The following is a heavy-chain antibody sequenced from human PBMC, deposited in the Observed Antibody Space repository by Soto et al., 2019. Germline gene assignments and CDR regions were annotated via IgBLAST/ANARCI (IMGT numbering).Heavy chain of an antibody. D-gene: IGHD3-10*01. J-gene: IGHJ4*02. CDR3: AKDLTYYGSAPGSDYNPISNAY. CDR2: INQDGSEK. CDR1: GFTFSSYW. Sequence: EVYLVESGGGLVQPGASLRLSCAASGFTFSSYWMTWVHQAPGKGLEWVANINQDGSEKYYVDSVRGRFSISRDNAKNSLSLQMSSLRAEDTAVYYCAKDLTYYGSAPGSDYNPISNAYWGQGTLVTVSS. V-gene: IGHV3-7*01.